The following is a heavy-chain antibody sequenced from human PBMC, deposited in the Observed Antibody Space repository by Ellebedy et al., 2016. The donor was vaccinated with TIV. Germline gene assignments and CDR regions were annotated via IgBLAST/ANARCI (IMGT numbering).Heavy chain of an antibody. D-gene: IGHD5-24*01. J-gene: IGHJ4*02. CDR2: IDPSDSYT. CDR3: ARHRDSRNFDR. CDR1: GFSFTSYW. V-gene: IGHV5-10-1*01. Sequence: GESLKISCQGSGFSFTSYWINWVRQMPGKGLEWMGSIDPSDSYTNYSPSFQGHVTISADKSISTAYLQWSSLKASDTGIYYCARHRDSRNFDRWGQGTLVTVSS.